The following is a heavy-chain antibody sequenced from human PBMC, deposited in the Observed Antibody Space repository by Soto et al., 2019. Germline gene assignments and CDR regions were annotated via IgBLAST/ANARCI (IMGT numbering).Heavy chain of an antibody. CDR1: GGSISSSNW. D-gene: IGHD3-10*01. Sequence: QVQLQESGPGLVKPSGTLSLTCAVSGGSISSSNWWSWVRQPPGKGLEWIGKIYHSGSTNYNPSLKIRVTISVDKSKNQFSLKLSSVTAADTAVYYCARVYMVRGTIIRYFDYWGQGTLFTVSS. V-gene: IGHV4-4*02. CDR3: ARVYMVRGTIIRYFDY. J-gene: IGHJ4*02. CDR2: IYHSGST.